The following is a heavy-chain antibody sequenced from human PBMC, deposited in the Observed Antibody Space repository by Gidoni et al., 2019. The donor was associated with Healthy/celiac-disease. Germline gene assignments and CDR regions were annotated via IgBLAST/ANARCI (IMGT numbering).Heavy chain of an antibody. V-gene: IGHV4-38-2*02. Sequence: QVQLQESGPGLVKPSETLSLTCTVSGYSISSGYYCGWIRQPPGKGLEWIGSIYHSGSTYYNPSLKSRVTISVDTSKNQFSLKLSSVTDADTAVYYCARGAVAAPTFDYWGQGTLVTVSS. D-gene: IGHD6-19*01. CDR1: GYSISSGYY. J-gene: IGHJ4*02. CDR2: IYHSGST. CDR3: ARGAVAAPTFDY.